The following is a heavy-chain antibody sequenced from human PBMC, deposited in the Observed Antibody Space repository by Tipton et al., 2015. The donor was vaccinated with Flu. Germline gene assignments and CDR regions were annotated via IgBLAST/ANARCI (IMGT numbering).Heavy chain of an antibody. CDR1: GFTFSSYE. D-gene: IGHD3-16*01. CDR2: ISSSGSTI. CDR3: ARYRARFGLGY. J-gene: IGHJ4*02. Sequence: GSLRLSCAASGFTFSSYEMNWVRQAPGKGLGWVSYISSSGSTIYYADSVKGRFTISRDNAKNSLYQQMNSLRAEDTAVYYCARYRARFGLGYWGQGTLVTVSA. V-gene: IGHV3-48*03.